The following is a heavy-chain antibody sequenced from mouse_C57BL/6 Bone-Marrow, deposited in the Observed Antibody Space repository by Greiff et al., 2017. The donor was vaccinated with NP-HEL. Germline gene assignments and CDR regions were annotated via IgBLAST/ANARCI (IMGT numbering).Heavy chain of an antibody. D-gene: IGHD4-1*01. CDR2: ISYDGSN. CDR1: GYSITSGYY. CDR3: ARLLLYLGAMDY. V-gene: IGHV3-6*01. Sequence: EVQLQQSGPGLVKPSQSLSLTCSVTGYSITSGYYWNWIRQFPGNKLEWMGYISYDGSNNYNPSLKNRISITRDTSKNQFFLKLNSVTTEDTATYYCARLLLYLGAMDYWGQGTSVTVSS. J-gene: IGHJ4*01.